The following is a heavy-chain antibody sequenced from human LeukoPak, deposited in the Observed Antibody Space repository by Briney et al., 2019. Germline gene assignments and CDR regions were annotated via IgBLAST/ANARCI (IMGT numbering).Heavy chain of an antibody. Sequence: GGSLRLSCAASGFTFSSYGMHWVRQAPGKGLEWVAVISYDGSNKYYADSVKGRFTISRDNSKNTLYLQMNSLRAEDTAVYYCARERRDMVRGVTPPPFDYWGQGTLVTVSS. J-gene: IGHJ4*02. V-gene: IGHV3-30*03. D-gene: IGHD3-10*01. CDR2: ISYDGSNK. CDR1: GFTFSSYG. CDR3: ARERRDMVRGVTPPPFDY.